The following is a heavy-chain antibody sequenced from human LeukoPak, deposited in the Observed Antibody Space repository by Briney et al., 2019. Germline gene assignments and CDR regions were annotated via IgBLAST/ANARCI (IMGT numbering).Heavy chain of an antibody. D-gene: IGHD1-14*01. CDR3: ARAPEYGLYYFDY. CDR2: IYTSGST. J-gene: IGHJ4*02. CDR1: GGSISSSSYY. Sequence: SETLSLTCTVSGGSISSSSYYWGWIRQPAGKGLEWIGRIYTSGSTNYNPSLKSRVTMSVDTSKNQFSLKLSSVTAADTAVYYCARAPEYGLYYFDYWGQGTLVTVSS. V-gene: IGHV4-61*02.